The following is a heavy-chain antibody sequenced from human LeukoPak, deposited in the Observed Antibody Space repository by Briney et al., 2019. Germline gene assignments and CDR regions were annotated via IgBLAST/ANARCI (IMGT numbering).Heavy chain of an antibody. Sequence: PSETLSLTCTASGGSISSYYWSWIRQPPGKGLEWIGYIYYSGSTNYNPSLKSRVTISVDTSKNQFSLKLSSVTAADTAVYYCARGGTAAGIYYYYGMDVWGQGTTVTVSS. J-gene: IGHJ6*02. CDR2: IYYSGST. D-gene: IGHD6-13*01. CDR3: ARGGTAAGIYYYYGMDV. V-gene: IGHV4-59*01. CDR1: GGSISSYY.